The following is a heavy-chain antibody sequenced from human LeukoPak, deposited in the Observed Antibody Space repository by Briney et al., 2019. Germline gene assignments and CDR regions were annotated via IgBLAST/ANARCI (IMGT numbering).Heavy chain of an antibody. CDR1: GGSISSYY. CDR3: ARGSSSWYLTYYYYYMDV. J-gene: IGHJ6*03. D-gene: IGHD6-13*01. V-gene: IGHV4-4*07. Sequence: SETLSLTCTVSGGSISSYYWSWIRQPAGKGLEWIGLIYTSGSTNYNPSLKSRVTMSVDTSKNQFSLKLSSVTAADTAVYYCARGSSSWYLTYYYYYMDVWGKGTTVTVSS. CDR2: IYTSGST.